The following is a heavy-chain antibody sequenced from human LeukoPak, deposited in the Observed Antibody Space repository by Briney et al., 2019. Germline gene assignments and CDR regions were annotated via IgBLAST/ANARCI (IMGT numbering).Heavy chain of an antibody. CDR2: ITSSGSTM. V-gene: IGHV3-48*03. D-gene: IGHD6-19*01. J-gene: IGHJ4*02. Sequence: PGGSLRLSCAASGFTFSNYGMNWVRQAPGKGLEWVSYITSSGSTMYYADSVKGRFTISRDNAKNSLYLQMNSLRAEDTVVYYCARGAAVPGFDYWGQGTLVTVSS. CDR1: GFTFSNYG. CDR3: ARGAAVPGFDY.